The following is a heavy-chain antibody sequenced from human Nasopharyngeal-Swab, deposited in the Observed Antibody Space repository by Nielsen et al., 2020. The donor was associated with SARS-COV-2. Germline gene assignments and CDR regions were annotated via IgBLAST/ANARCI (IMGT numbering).Heavy chain of an antibody. Sequence: SETLSLTCAVSGGSISSSNWWSWVRQPPGKGLEWIGEIYHSGSTYYNPSLKSRVTISVDTSKNQFSLKLSSVTAADTAVYYCARHVGGSYGRDFDYWGQGTLVTVSS. CDR3: ARHVGGSYGRDFDY. CDR1: GGSISSSNW. D-gene: IGHD1-26*01. J-gene: IGHJ4*02. V-gene: IGHV4-4*02. CDR2: IYHSGST.